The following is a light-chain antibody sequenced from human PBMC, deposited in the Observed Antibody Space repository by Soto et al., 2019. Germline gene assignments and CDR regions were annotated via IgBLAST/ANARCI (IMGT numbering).Light chain of an antibody. V-gene: IGKV1-39*01. CDR3: EVSEFMLNS. Sequence: DIQMTQSPSSLSASVGDRVTIXCRASQSISSYLNWYQQKPGKAPKLLVYAASSLQSGVPSRFSGSGSGTDFTLTICFFQPEDCIRDRSEVSEFMLNSFCDGT. CDR1: QSISSY. CDR2: AAS. J-gene: IGKJ2*03.